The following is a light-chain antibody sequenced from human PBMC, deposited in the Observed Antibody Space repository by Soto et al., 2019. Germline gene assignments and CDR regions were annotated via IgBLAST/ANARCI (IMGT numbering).Light chain of an antibody. J-gene: IGKJ5*01. V-gene: IGKV4-1*01. Sequence: DIVMIQSPDSLAVSLGERATINCKSSQSVLYDSDNNNYLAWYQQKPGQPPKLLIHWASSRESGVPERFSGSGSGTDFTLTISSLQAEDVAVYYCQQYYSTPLTFGQGTRLEMK. CDR3: QQYYSTPLT. CDR1: QSVLYDSDNNNY. CDR2: WAS.